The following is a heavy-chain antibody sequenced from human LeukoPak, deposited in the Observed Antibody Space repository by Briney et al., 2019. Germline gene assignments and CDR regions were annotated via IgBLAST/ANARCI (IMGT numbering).Heavy chain of an antibody. CDR1: GFTFSSYG. J-gene: IGHJ4*02. Sequence: GGTLRLSCAASGFTFSSYGMSWVRQAPGKGLEWVSAISGSGGSTYYADSVKGRFTISRDNAKNSLYLQMNSLRAEDTAVYYCAREETRGTNDYWGQGTLVTVSS. D-gene: IGHD2-8*01. CDR2: ISGSGGST. CDR3: AREETRGTNDY. V-gene: IGHV3-23*01.